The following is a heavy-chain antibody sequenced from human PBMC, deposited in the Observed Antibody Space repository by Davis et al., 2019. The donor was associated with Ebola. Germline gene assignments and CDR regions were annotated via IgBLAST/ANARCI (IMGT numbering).Heavy chain of an antibody. Sequence: ASVKVSCKASGYTFSSYDINWVRQASGQGLEWMGWMNPNSGNTGYAQKFQGRVTMTRDTSINTAYMELSSLTSEDTAVYYCAREGQSIVGAPFDYWGQGTLVTVSS. CDR1: GYTFSSYD. J-gene: IGHJ4*02. CDR2: MNPNSGNT. CDR3: AREGQSIVGAPFDY. D-gene: IGHD1-26*01. V-gene: IGHV1-8*02.